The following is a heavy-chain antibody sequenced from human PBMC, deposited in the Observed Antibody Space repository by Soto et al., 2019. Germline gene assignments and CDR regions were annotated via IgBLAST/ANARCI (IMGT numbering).Heavy chain of an antibody. CDR1: GITFRNYG. D-gene: IGHD1-26*01. Sequence: QVQLVESGGGVVQPGTSLRLSCEVSGITFRNYGTHWVRQAPGKGLEWVAIIWYDGSNRYYADSVKGRFTISRDNSKNTLYLQMDSLRADDTAVYYCARDWERYFDYWGQGTLVTVSS. CDR2: IWYDGSNR. V-gene: IGHV3-33*01. CDR3: ARDWERYFDY. J-gene: IGHJ4*02.